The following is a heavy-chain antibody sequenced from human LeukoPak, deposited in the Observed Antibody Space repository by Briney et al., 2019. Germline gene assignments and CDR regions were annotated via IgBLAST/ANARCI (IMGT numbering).Heavy chain of an antibody. Sequence: KPGGSLRLSCAASGFTFSDNYMIWIRQAPGKGLEWVSYITDTGSATYSADPVKGRFTISRDNAKNSLFLQVNSLRADDTAVYYCARARKGYYFDHWGQGTLVTVSS. J-gene: IGHJ4*02. CDR3: ARARKGYYFDH. CDR1: GFTFSDNY. CDR2: ITDTGSAT. V-gene: IGHV3-11*04. D-gene: IGHD1-14*01.